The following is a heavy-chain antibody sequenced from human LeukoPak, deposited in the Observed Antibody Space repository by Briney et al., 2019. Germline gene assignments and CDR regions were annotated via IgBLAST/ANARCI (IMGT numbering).Heavy chain of an antibody. CDR1: GFTFSSYS. CDR2: ISSSSSYI. D-gene: IGHD3-22*01. Sequence: GGSLRLSCAASGFTFSSYSMNWVRQAPGKGLEWVSSISSSSSYIYYADSVKGRFTISRDDAKNSLYLQMNSLRAEDTAVYYCASRSGQYYYDSSGTYNWGQGSLVTVSS. J-gene: IGHJ4*02. V-gene: IGHV3-21*01. CDR3: ASRSGQYYYDSSGTYN.